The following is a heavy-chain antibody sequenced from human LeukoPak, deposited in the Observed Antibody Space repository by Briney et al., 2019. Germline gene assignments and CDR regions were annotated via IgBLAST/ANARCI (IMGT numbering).Heavy chain of an antibody. CDR3: ARALSGNYGAFYYYYMDV. Sequence: GSLRLSCAASGFTFDDYGKSWVRQAPGKGLEWVSGINWNGGSTGYADSVKGRFTISRDNAKNSLYLQMNSLRAEDTAFYYCARALSGNYGAFYYYYMDVWGKGTTVTVS. D-gene: IGHD1-26*01. J-gene: IGHJ6*03. V-gene: IGHV3-20*04. CDR1: GFTFDDYG. CDR2: INWNGGST.